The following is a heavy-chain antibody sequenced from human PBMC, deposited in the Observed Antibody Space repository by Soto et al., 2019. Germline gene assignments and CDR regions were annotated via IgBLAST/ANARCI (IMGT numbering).Heavy chain of an antibody. J-gene: IGHJ6*02. CDR3: AGATPLYYYYGMDV. CDR1: GFTFSSYA. Sequence: PVGSLRLSCAASGFTFSSYAMHWVRQAPGKGLEWVAVISYDGSNKYYADSVKGRFTISRDNSKNTLYLQMNSLRAEDTNVYYCAGATPLYYYYGMDVWGQGTKVTV. CDR2: ISYDGSNK. V-gene: IGHV3-30-3*01.